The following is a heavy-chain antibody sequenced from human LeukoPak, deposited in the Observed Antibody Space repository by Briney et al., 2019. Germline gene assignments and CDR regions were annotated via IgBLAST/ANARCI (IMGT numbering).Heavy chain of an antibody. CDR1: GGSISSSNW. V-gene: IGHV4-4*02. Sequence: PSGTLSLTCAVSGGSISSSNWWIWVRQPPGKGLEWIGEINHSGSTNYNPSLKSRVTISVDTSKNQFSLKLSSVTAADTAVYYCARGRIAGTAYYFDYWGQGTLVTVSS. J-gene: IGHJ4*02. CDR3: ARGRIAGTAYYFDY. CDR2: INHSGST. D-gene: IGHD6-13*01.